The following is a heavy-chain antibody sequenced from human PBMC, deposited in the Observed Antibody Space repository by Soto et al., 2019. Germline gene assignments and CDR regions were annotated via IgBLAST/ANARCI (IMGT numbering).Heavy chain of an antibody. CDR1: GGSISSSDYY. J-gene: IGHJ6*02. Sequence: PSETLSLTCTVSGGSISSSDYYWAWVRQPPGKGLEWIGSIFHSGTTYYNPSLKSRVTISVDTSKNQFSLMLSAVTAADTAVYYCDRGAGSPTYYSGVDVWGQGTTVTVSS. CDR2: IFHSGTT. V-gene: IGHV4-39*01. CDR3: DRGAGSPTYYSGVDV. D-gene: IGHD2-15*01.